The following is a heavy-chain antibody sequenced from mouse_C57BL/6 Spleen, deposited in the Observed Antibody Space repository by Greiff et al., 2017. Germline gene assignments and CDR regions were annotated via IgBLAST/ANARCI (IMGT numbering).Heavy chain of an antibody. CDR2: INYDGSST. D-gene: IGHD1-1*01. Sequence: EVMLVESEGGLVQPGSSMKLSCTASGFTFSDYYMAWVRQVPEKGLEWVANINYDGSSTYYLDSLKSRFIIARDNAKNILYLQMSSLKSEDTATYDCARGNYYGSHYYAMDYWGQGTSVTVSS. CDR1: GFTFSDYY. CDR3: ARGNYYGSHYYAMDY. J-gene: IGHJ4*01. V-gene: IGHV5-16*01.